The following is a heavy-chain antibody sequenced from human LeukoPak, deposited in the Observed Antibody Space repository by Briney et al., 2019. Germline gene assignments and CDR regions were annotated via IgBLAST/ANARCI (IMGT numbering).Heavy chain of an antibody. CDR3: AKGNPLFYFDY. CDR1: GFTFSSSA. Sequence: GGSLRLSCAAPGFTFSSSAMRWVRQTPGKGLEWVSSISGSGGSTYYADSVKGRFTISRDNSKNTVYPQMNSLRAEDTAVYYCAKGNPLFYFDYWGQGTLVTVSS. CDR2: ISGSGGST. D-gene: IGHD2-21*01. V-gene: IGHV3-23*01. J-gene: IGHJ4*02.